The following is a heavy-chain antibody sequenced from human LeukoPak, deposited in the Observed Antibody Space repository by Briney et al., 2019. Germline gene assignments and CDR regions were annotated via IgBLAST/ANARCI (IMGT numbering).Heavy chain of an antibody. CDR3: ARQGVGATDC. CDR2: IYYSGNT. D-gene: IGHD1-26*01. CDR1: GGPISSNSHS. V-gene: IGHV4-39*01. J-gene: IGHJ4*02. Sequence: SETLSLTCTVSGGPISSNSHSWEWIRQPPGKGLEWIANIYYSGNTNYNPSLESRVTISVDTSKNQFSLRLISVTAVDTAVYYCARQGVGATDCWGQGTLVTVSS.